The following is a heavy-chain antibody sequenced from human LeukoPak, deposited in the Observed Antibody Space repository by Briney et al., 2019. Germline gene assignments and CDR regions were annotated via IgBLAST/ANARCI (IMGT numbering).Heavy chain of an antibody. CDR1: GGIFSSYA. Sequence: GASVKVSCKASGGIFSSYAISWVRQAPGQGLGGMGGIIPIFGTANYAQKFQGRVTITADKSTSTAYMELSSLRSEDTAVYYCAREGYCSSTSCPRRSRYFDYWGQGTLVTVSS. J-gene: IGHJ4*02. V-gene: IGHV1-69*06. CDR2: IIPIFGTA. D-gene: IGHD2-2*01. CDR3: AREGYCSSTSCPRRSRYFDY.